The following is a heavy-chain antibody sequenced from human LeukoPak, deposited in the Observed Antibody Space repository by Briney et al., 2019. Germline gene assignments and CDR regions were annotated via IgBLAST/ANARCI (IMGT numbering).Heavy chain of an antibody. V-gene: IGHV3-21*01. CDR3: ARESEDWNYDY. J-gene: IGHJ4*02. Sequence: GGSLRLSCAASGFTISSYSMNWVRQAPGKGLEWVSSISSSSSYIYYADSVKGRFTISRDNAKNSLYLQMNSLRAEDTAVYYCARESEDWNYDYWGQGTLVTASS. D-gene: IGHD1-7*01. CDR2: ISSSSSYI. CDR1: GFTISSYS.